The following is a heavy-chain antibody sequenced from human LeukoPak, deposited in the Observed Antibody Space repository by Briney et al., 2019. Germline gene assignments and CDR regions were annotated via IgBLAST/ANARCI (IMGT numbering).Heavy chain of an antibody. J-gene: IGHJ4*02. CDR2: IYYSGST. Sequence: SETLSHTSTVSGGSISSYYWSWIRQPPGKGLEWIGYIYYSGSTNYNPSLKSRVTISVDTSKNQFSLKLSSVTAADTAVYYCARRTSSGWYLFDYWGQGTLVTVSS. V-gene: IGHV4-59*08. D-gene: IGHD6-19*01. CDR3: ARRTSSGWYLFDY. CDR1: GGSISSYY.